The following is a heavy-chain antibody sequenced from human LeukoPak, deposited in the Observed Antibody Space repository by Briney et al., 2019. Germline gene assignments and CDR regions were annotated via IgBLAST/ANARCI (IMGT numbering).Heavy chain of an antibody. Sequence: ASVNVSLKSSVYTFISYGISWVRQAPGQGLAWMGWLSGYNGNKIDAQKRQVRITIDKDKYTSTAYMERRSQGSDDAAVYYCARLGHRLYYFDYWGQGTLVTVSS. CDR2: LSGYNGNK. J-gene: IGHJ4*02. CDR1: VYTFISYG. V-gene: IGHV1-18*04. D-gene: IGHD5-12*01. CDR3: ARLGHRLYYFDY.